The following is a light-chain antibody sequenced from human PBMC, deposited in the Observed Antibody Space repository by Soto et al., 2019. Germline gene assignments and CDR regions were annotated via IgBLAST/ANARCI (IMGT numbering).Light chain of an antibody. CDR1: QDISDY. CDR3: QQYDNLPPPT. CDR2: DAS. V-gene: IGKV1-33*01. J-gene: IGKJ2*01. Sequence: DIQMIQSPSSLSASVGDRVTITCQASQDISDYLHWYQQKPGKAPKLLIYDASNLETGVPSRFSGSGSGTDFTFTISSLPPEDIATYYCQQYDNLPPPTFGQGTKLEIK.